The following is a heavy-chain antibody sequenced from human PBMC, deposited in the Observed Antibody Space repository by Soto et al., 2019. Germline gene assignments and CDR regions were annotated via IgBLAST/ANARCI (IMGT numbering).Heavy chain of an antibody. J-gene: IGHJ5*02. CDR2: IFYLGSS. V-gene: IGHV4-39*01. CDR1: GDSIISSDFY. Sequence: SEALSVTCTVSGDSIISSDFYWGWVRQPPGKGLEWIGSIFYLGSSYYNPSLKSRVTMSVDTSKNQFSLRLRSVTAADTALYFCARHSLALRKNNWFDPWGQGIMVTVSS. CDR3: ARHSLALRKNNWFDP. D-gene: IGHD3-3*02.